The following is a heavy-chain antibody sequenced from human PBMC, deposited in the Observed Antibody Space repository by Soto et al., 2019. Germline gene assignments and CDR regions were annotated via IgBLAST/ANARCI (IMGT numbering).Heavy chain of an antibody. V-gene: IGHV4-39*07. Sequence: SETLSLTCTVSGGSISSSSYYWGWIRQPPGKGLEGIGSIDYSGSTYYNPSLKSRVTISVDTTKNQFSLKLSSVTAADTSLYYCARVYILTGYTSFDNWGQGTMVTVSS. CDR3: ARVYILTGYTSFDN. J-gene: IGHJ4*02. CDR1: GGSISSSSYY. CDR2: IDYSGST. D-gene: IGHD3-9*01.